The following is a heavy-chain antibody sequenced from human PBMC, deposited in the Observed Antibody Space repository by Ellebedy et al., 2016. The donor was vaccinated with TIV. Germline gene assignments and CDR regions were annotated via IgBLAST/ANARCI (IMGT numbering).Heavy chain of an antibody. J-gene: IGHJ4*02. CDR1: GVSIGDSISNYF. CDR3: ARGKPDGDSDY. CDR2: IHYSGST. D-gene: IGHD2-21*02. V-gene: IGHV4-61*01. Sequence: MPSETLSLTCTVSGVSIGDSISNYFWSWIRKPPGKGLECIGYIHYSGSTNYNPSLKSRVTISVDTSKNQFSLQVTSVTAADTAVYYCARGKPDGDSDYWGQGALVIVSS.